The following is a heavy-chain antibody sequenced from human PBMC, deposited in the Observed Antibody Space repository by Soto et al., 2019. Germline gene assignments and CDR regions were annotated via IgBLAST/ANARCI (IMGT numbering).Heavy chain of an antibody. D-gene: IGHD1-1*01. J-gene: IGHJ5*02. CDR1: GGSISSGGYS. Sequence: PSETLSLTCAVSGGSISSGGYSWSWIRQPPGKGLEWIGYIYHSGSTYYNPSLKSRVTISLETSRSQFSLRLTSVTAADTAVYYCARLGTSSQSIDPWAPGTLVTVSS. CDR2: IYHSGST. V-gene: IGHV4-30-2*01. CDR3: ARLGTSSQSIDP.